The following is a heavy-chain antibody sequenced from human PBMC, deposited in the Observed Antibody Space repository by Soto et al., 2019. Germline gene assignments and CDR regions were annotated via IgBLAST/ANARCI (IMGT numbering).Heavy chain of an antibody. J-gene: IGHJ6*02. D-gene: IGHD3-16*01. CDR1: GGTFSDCA. CDR2: IVPRFVSP. V-gene: IGHV1-69*06. Sequence: QVQLVQAGAEVRKPGSSLRVSCRASGGTFSDCAFSWVRQAPVQGLEWMGGIVPRFVSPNYAQKFGGRVTITADTYSSTVYRALSSLTFDDTAVYFCTRDRIQLRLGKYSFNGMDVWGQGTTIIVSS. CDR3: TRDRIQLRLGKYSFNGMDV.